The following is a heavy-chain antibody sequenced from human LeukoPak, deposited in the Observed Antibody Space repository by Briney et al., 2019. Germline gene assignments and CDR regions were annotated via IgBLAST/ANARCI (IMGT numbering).Heavy chain of an antibody. CDR1: GFTFSSYA. D-gene: IGHD6-25*01. CDR3: ARGQRLSHEYFQH. V-gene: IGHV3-30-3*01. CDR2: ISSDGGHK. Sequence: PGGSLRLSCAASGFTFSSYAMHRVRQAPGKGLEWVAAISSDGGHKYYADSVKGRITISRDTSKNTVYLQMNSLRPEDTAVYYCARGQRLSHEYFQHWGQGTLVTVSS. J-gene: IGHJ1*01.